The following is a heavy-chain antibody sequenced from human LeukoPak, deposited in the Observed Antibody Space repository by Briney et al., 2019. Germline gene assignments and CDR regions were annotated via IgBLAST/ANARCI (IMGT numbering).Heavy chain of an antibody. CDR1: GASISSRSHY. V-gene: IGHV4-39*01. CDR2: IYYSGSA. Sequence: PSETLSLTCTVSGASISSRSHYWGWIRQPPGKGLEWIGNIYYSGSAYYNPSLKGRVTISVDTSKNQFSLKVNSVTATDTAVYYCARRRAVAEDDAFDIWGQGTMVTVSS. J-gene: IGHJ3*02. D-gene: IGHD6-19*01. CDR3: ARRRAVAEDDAFDI.